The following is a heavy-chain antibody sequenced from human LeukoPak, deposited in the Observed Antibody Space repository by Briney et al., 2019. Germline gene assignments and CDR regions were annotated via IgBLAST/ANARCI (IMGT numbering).Heavy chain of an antibody. CDR3: ASSHSVVVTVMYYFDY. CDR1: GGTFSSYA. CDR2: IIPIFGTA. V-gene: IGHV1-69*13. Sequence: GASVKVSCKASGGTFSSYAISWVRQAPGQGLEWMGGIIPIFGTANYAQKFQGRVTITADESTSTAYMELSSLRSEDTAVYYCASSHSVVVTVMYYFDYWGQGTLVTVSS. J-gene: IGHJ4*02. D-gene: IGHD2-21*02.